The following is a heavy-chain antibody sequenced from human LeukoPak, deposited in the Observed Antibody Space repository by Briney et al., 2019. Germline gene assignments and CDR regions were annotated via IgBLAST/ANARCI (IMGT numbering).Heavy chain of an antibody. Sequence: PSETLSLTCTVSGGSISSYYWSWTRQPPGKGLKWIGYIYYSGSTSYSPSLRSRVTISVDTSKNQFSLKLSSVTAADTAAYYCARETSQKGAHYMDVWGKGTTVTISS. CDR3: ARETSQKGAHYMDV. CDR2: IYYSGST. V-gene: IGHV4-59*01. D-gene: IGHD3-16*01. CDR1: GGSISSYY. J-gene: IGHJ6*03.